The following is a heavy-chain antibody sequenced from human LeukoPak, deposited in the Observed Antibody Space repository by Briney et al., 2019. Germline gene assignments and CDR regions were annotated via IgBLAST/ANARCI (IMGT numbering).Heavy chain of an antibody. J-gene: IGHJ4*02. CDR2: IKEDGSKK. V-gene: IGHV3-7*01. CDR1: GFTFSEFW. D-gene: IGHD5-12*01. Sequence: GGSLRLSCAASGFTFSEFWMSWVRQAPGKGLEWLANIKEDGSKKYYVDSVKGRFTISRDNAKNSLFLQMNSLRNEDTAVYYCVRDAVAAYWGQGTLVTVSS. CDR3: VRDAVAAY.